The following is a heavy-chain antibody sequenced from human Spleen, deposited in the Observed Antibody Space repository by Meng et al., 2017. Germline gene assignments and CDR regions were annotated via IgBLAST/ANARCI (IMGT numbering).Heavy chain of an antibody. V-gene: IGHV4-38-2*02. CDR2: INYSGST. Sequence: SETLSLTCTVSGYSISSGYYWGWIRQPPGKGLEWVGYINYSGSTNYNPSLKSRVTISVDASKDQFSLMLNSVTAADTAVYYCARDFGLPDRSGRYYYYGMDVWGQGTTVTVSS. D-gene: IGHD3-22*01. CDR3: ARDFGLPDRSGRYYYYGMDV. CDR1: GYSISSGYY. J-gene: IGHJ6*02.